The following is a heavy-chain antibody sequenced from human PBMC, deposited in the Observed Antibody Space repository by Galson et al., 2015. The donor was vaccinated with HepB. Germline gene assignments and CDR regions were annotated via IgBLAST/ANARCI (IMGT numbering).Heavy chain of an antibody. D-gene: IGHD4-11*01. J-gene: IGHJ6*03. V-gene: IGHV3-30*18. CDR2: ISNDGSYT. CDR3: AKDYNYSNFYMDV. Sequence: SLRLSCAASGFSFSNYGMHWVRQAPGKGLEWVAIISNDGSYTHYVDSVKGRFTISRDNSKNTLYLQMTSLRAEDTAVYYCAKDYNYSNFYMDVWGKGTTVTVSS. CDR1: GFSFSNYG.